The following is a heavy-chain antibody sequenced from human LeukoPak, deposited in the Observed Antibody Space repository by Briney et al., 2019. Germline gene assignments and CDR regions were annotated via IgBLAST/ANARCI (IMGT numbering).Heavy chain of an antibody. Sequence: SETLSLTCTVSGGSISSGGYYWSWIRQHPGKGLEWIGYIYYSGSTYYNPSLKSRVTISVDTSKNQFSLKLSSVTAADTAVYYCARDGGNGDMGIRYFDYWDQGTLVTVSS. CDR3: ARDGGNGDMGIRYFDY. CDR2: IYYSGST. CDR1: GGSISSGGYY. V-gene: IGHV4-31*03. D-gene: IGHD4-17*01. J-gene: IGHJ4*02.